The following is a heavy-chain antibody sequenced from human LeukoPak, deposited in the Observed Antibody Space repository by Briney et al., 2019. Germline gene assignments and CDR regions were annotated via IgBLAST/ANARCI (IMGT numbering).Heavy chain of an antibody. CDR3: AKSVVPAAMNYYYMDV. CDR1: GGSISSDNYS. Sequence: PSETLSLTCTVSGGSISSDNYSWSWIRQPAGKGLEWIGRVYTSGSTNYNPSLKSRVTISVDTSKKQFSLKLSSVTAADTAVYYCAKSVVPAAMNYYYMDVWGKGTTVTISS. J-gene: IGHJ6*03. V-gene: IGHV4-61*02. D-gene: IGHD2-2*01. CDR2: VYTSGST.